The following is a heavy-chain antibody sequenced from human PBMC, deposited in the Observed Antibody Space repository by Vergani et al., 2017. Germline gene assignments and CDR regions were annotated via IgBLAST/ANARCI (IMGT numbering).Heavy chain of an antibody. Sequence: QVQLQESGPGLVKPSQTLSLTCSVSGDSISSGFYYWSWIRQPPGKELEWIGYMYHSGSTNYNPSLETRVTISGDTSKNQFSLTLTSVTAADTAVYYCASDTHSGQRADRWGQGILVTVTS. CDR2: MYHSGST. D-gene: IGHD6-19*01. J-gene: IGHJ5*02. V-gene: IGHV4-61*01. CDR3: ASDTHSGQRADR. CDR1: GDSISSGFYY.